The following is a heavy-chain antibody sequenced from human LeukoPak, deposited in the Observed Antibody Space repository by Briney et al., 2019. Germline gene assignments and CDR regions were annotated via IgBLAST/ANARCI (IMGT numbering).Heavy chain of an antibody. Sequence: PGGSLRLSCAASGFTVSSNYMSWVRQAPGKGLEWVSVIYSGGSTYYADSVKGRFTISRDNSNNTLYLQMNSLRAEDTAVYYCARVHVGAVAGKNYFDYWGQGTLVTVSS. CDR2: IYSGGST. V-gene: IGHV3-53*01. CDR3: ARVHVGAVAGKNYFDY. J-gene: IGHJ4*02. CDR1: GFTVSSNY. D-gene: IGHD6-19*01.